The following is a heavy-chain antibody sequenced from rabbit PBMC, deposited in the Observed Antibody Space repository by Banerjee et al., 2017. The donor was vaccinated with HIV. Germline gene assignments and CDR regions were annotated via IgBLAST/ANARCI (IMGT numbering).Heavy chain of an antibody. CDR2: INTSSGNT. CDR3: ARTTSTSYWYFTL. J-gene: IGHJ4*01. V-gene: IGHV1S40*01. CDR1: RFSFSNYYY. D-gene: IGHD7-1*01. Sequence: QSLEESGGDLVKPGASLTLTCTASRFSFSNYYYMCWVRQAPGRGLEWIGCINTSSGNTVYASWAKGRFTISKTSSTTLTLQMTSLTAADTATYFCARTTSTSYWYFTLWGPGTLVTVS.